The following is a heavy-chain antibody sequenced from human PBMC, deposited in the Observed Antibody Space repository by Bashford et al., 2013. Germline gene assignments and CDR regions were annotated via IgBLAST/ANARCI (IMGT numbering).Heavy chain of an antibody. Sequence: VRQAPGKGLEWVANIDQDGSDKYYVDSVKGRFTISRDNAERSLYLQMNSLRAEDTAVYYCARDGYYYDSNGDNGFDIWGQGTVVTVSS. CDR3: ARDGYYYDSNGDNGFDI. D-gene: IGHD3-22*01. J-gene: IGHJ3*02. CDR2: IDQDGSDK. V-gene: IGHV3-7*01.